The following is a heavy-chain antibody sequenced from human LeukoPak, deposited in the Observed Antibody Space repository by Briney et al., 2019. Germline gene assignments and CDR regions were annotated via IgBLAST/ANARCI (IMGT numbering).Heavy chain of an antibody. J-gene: IGHJ4*02. CDR3: ARDPSYSDYYDSSGRPDY. CDR1: GFTFSSYS. V-gene: IGHV3-21*01. Sequence: GGSLRLSCAASGFTFSSYSMNWVRQAPGKGLEWVSSISSSSSCIYYADSVKGRFTISRDNAKNSLYLQMNSLRAEDTAVYYCARDPSYSDYYDSSGRPDYWGQGTLVTVSS. CDR2: ISSSSSCI. D-gene: IGHD3-22*01.